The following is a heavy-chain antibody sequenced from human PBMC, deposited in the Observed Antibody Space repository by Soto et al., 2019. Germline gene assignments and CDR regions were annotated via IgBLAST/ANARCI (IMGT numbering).Heavy chain of an antibody. CDR3: ARGNHRGLQLWYFDL. CDR2: IIPIFGTA. CDR1: GGTFSSYT. D-gene: IGHD5-12*01. J-gene: IGHJ2*01. Sequence: QVQLVQSGAEVKKPGSSVTVSCKASGGTFSSYTISWVRQAPGQGLEWMGGIIPIFGTANYAQKFQGRVTITADESTSTAYMELSSLRSEDTAVYCCARGNHRGLQLWYFDLWGRGTLVTVSS. V-gene: IGHV1-69*12.